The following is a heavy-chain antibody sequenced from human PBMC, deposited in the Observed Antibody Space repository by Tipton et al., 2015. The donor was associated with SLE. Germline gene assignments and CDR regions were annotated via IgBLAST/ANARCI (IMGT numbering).Heavy chain of an antibody. V-gene: IGHV4-34*01. CDR1: GGSFSGYY. Sequence: TLSLTCAVYGGSFSGYYWSWIRQPPGKGLEWIGEINHSGSTNYNPSLKSRVTISVDTSKNQFSLKLSSVTAADTAVYYCARAARGNDYWGQGTLVTVSS. CDR2: INHSGST. CDR3: ARAARGNDY. J-gene: IGHJ4*02. D-gene: IGHD6-6*01.